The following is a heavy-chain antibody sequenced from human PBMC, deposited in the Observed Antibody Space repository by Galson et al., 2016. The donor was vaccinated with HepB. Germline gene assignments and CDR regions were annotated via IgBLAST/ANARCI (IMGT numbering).Heavy chain of an antibody. CDR1: GYTFANYG. Sequence: SVKVSCKASGYTFANYGITWVRQAPGQGLQWMGWITTYNGNTNSAQIFQGRVTMTTDTSTSTAYMELRSLRSDDTAVYYCARIITMVRRVKDVFDVWGQGTMVTVSS. CDR3: ARIITMVRRVKDVFDV. V-gene: IGHV1-18*01. J-gene: IGHJ3*01. CDR2: ITTYNGNT. D-gene: IGHD3-10*01.